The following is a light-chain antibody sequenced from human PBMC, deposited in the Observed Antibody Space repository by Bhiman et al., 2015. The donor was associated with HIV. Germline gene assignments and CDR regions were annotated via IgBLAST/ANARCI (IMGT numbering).Light chain of an antibody. J-gene: IGLJ2*01. CDR3: NSRDNSDDHVV. CDR1: SLRSYY. Sequence: SSELTQDPAVSVALGQTVRITCQGDSLRSYYATWYQQKPGQAPLLVIYGKNNRPSGIPDRFSGSSSGNTASLTITGAQAEDEADYYCNSRDNSDDHVVFGGGTKVTVL. V-gene: IGLV3-19*01. CDR2: GKN.